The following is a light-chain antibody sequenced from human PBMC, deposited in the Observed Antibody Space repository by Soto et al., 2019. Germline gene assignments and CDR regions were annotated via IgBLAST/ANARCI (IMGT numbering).Light chain of an antibody. J-gene: IGKJ3*01. V-gene: IGKV1-8*01. Sequence: AIRMTQSPSSFSASTGDRVTITCRASQGISSYLAWYQQKPGKAPKLLIYAASTLQSGVPSRFSGSGSGTDFTLTISCLQSEDFATYYCLQDYNYPLTFGPGTKVDIK. CDR2: AAS. CDR3: LQDYNYPLT. CDR1: QGISSY.